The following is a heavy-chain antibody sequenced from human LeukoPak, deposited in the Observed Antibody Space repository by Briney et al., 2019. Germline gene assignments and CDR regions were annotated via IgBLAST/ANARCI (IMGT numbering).Heavy chain of an antibody. J-gene: IGHJ4*02. CDR1: GFTFSSYS. V-gene: IGHV3-21*01. Sequence: PGGSLRLPCAASGFTFSSYSMNWVRQAPGKGLEWVSSISSSSSYIYYADSVKGRFTISRDNAKNSLYLQMNSLRAEDTAVYYCARDLSGKGSYRYYFDYWGQGTLVTVSS. CDR2: ISSSSSYI. CDR3: ARDLSGKGSYRYYFDY. D-gene: IGHD1-26*01.